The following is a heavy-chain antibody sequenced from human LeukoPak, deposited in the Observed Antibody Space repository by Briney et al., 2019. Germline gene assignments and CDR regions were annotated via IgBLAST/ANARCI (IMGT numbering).Heavy chain of an antibody. CDR3: ARDPSSRGDFDY. J-gene: IGHJ4*02. D-gene: IGHD2-15*01. Sequence: PGGSLRLSCAASGFTFSIYTMNWVRQAPGKGLEWVSSISSSSSYIYYADSLKGRFTISRDNAKNSLYLQMSSLRAEDTAVYYCARDPSSRGDFDYWGQGTLVTLSS. CDR2: ISSSSSYI. V-gene: IGHV3-21*01. CDR1: GFTFSIYT.